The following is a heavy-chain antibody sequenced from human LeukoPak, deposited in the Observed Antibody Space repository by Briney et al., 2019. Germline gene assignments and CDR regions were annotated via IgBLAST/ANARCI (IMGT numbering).Heavy chain of an antibody. D-gene: IGHD1-26*01. Sequence: PSETLSLTCAVYGGSFSGYYWSWIRQPPGKGLEWIGEINHSGSTNYNPSLKSRVTISVDTSKNQFSLKLSSVTAADTAVYYCARGNRATSGSYQYYFDYWGQGTLVTVSS. V-gene: IGHV4-34*01. CDR3: ARGNRATSGSYQYYFDY. J-gene: IGHJ4*02. CDR2: INHSGST. CDR1: GGSFSGYY.